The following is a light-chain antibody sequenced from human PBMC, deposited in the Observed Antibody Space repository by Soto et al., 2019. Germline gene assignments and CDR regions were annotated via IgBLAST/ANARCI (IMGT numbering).Light chain of an antibody. CDR1: QSISSK. V-gene: IGKV3-15*01. CDR3: QEYNNWHPIT. CDR2: GAS. Sequence: EIVMTQSPATLSVSPVERATLSCRASQSISSKLAWYQQKPGQAPRLLIYGASTRATGIPVRFSGSGSGTEFTLTITSLQSEDFAVYYCQEYNNWHPITFGEGAKVDIK. J-gene: IGKJ4*01.